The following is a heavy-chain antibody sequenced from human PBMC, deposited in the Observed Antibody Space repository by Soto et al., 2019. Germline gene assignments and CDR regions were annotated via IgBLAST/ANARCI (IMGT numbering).Heavy chain of an antibody. J-gene: IGHJ6*02. CDR3: AMGPHYYDSSGPQSYYYGMDV. Sequence: GESLKISCXGSGYSFTSYWIGWVRQMPGKGLEWMGIIYPGDSDTRYSPSFQGQVTISADKSISTAYLQWSSLKASDTAMYYCAMGPHYYDSSGPQSYYYGMDVWGQGTTVTVSS. D-gene: IGHD3-22*01. CDR2: IYPGDSDT. V-gene: IGHV5-51*01. CDR1: GYSFTSYW.